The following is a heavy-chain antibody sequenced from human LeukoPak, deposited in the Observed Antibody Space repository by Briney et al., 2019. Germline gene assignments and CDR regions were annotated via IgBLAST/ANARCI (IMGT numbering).Heavy chain of an antibody. Sequence: GGSLRLSCAASGFTFSSYAMSWVRQAPGKGLEWVSAISGSGGSTYYADPVKGRFTISRDNSKNTLYLQMNSLRAEDTAVYYCARDLGIVGATGDYWGQGTLVTVSS. V-gene: IGHV3-23*01. CDR1: GFTFSSYA. J-gene: IGHJ4*02. CDR2: ISGSGGST. D-gene: IGHD1-26*01. CDR3: ARDLGIVGATGDY.